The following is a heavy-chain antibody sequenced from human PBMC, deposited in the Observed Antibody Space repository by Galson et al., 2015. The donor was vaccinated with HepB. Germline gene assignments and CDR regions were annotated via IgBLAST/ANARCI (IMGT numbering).Heavy chain of an antibody. V-gene: IGHV3-15*01. CDR2: IKSKTDGGTT. CDR1: GFTFSNAW. CDR3: TTGPTMVRGVLGY. Sequence: SLRLSCAASGFTFSNAWMSWVRQAPGKGLEWVGRIKSKTDGGTTDYAAPVKGRFTISRDDSKNTLYLQMNSLKTEDTAVYYCTTGPTMVRGVLGYWGQGTLVTVSS. J-gene: IGHJ4*02. D-gene: IGHD3-10*01.